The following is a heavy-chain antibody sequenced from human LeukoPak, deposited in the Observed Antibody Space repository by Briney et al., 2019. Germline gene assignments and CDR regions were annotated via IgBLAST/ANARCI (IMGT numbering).Heavy chain of an antibody. V-gene: IGHV3-23*01. D-gene: IGHD3-22*01. CDR3: ANTKNYYDSSGYSPFGY. CDR1: GFTFSSYA. CDR2: ISGSGGST. Sequence: GGSLRLSCAASGFTFSSYAMSWVRQAPGKGLEWVSAISGSGGSTYYADSVKGRFTISRDNSKNTLYLQMNSLRAEDTAVYYCANTKNYYDSSGYSPFGYWGQGTLVTVSS. J-gene: IGHJ4*02.